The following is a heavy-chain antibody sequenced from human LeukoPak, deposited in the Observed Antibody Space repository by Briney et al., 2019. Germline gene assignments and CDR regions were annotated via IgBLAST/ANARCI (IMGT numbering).Heavy chain of an antibody. V-gene: IGHV3-21*04. D-gene: IGHD3-16*01. CDR3: ARAFPEGDHYWYFDY. CDR1: GFTFSSYS. J-gene: IGHJ4*02. CDR2: ISSSSSYI. Sequence: GGSLRLSCAASGFTFSSYSMNWVRQAPGKGLEWVSSISSSSSYIYYADSVKGRFTISRDNAKNSLYLQMNSLRAEDTAVYYCARAFPEGDHYWYFDYWGQGTLVTVSS.